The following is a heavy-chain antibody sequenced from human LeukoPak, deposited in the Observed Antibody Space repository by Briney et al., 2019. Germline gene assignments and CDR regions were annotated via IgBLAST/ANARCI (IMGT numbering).Heavy chain of an antibody. CDR3: ARGKLLSITMLRGVRHTNWFDR. V-gene: IGHV1-69*06. J-gene: IGHJ5*02. Sequence: SVKVSCKASGGTFSTFGISWVRQGPGQGLEWMGGIIAMSGTVNNAQKFQGGVTITADKSTGTAYMELSSLRSGDTAVYYCARGKLLSITMLRGVRHTNWFDRWGQGTLVTVSS. CDR2: IIAMSGTV. D-gene: IGHD3-10*01. CDR1: GGTFSTFG.